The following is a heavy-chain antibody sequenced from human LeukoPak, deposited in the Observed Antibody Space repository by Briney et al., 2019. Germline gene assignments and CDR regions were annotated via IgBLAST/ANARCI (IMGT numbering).Heavy chain of an antibody. CDR3: AKGIGELRMGNYYYYGMDV. D-gene: IGHD3-10*01. V-gene: IGHV3-30*18. CDR2: ISYDGST. CDR1: GFTFSSYG. Sequence: GGSLRLSCAASGFTFSSYGMHWVRQAPGKGLEWVAVISYDGSTYADSVKGRFTISRDNSKNTLYLQMNSLRAEDTAVYYCAKGIGELRMGNYYYYGMDVWGQGATVTVSS. J-gene: IGHJ6*02.